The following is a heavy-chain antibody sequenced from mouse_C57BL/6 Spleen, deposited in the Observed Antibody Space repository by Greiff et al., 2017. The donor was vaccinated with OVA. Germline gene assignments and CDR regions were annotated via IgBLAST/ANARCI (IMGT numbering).Heavy chain of an antibody. V-gene: IGHV2-6-1*01. CDR3: ARQDYGSSGAMDY. D-gene: IGHD1-1*01. Sequence: QVQLQQSGPGLVAPSQSLSITCTVSGFSLTSYGVHWVRQPPGKGLEWLVVIWSDGSTTYNSALKSRLSISKDNSKSQVFLKMNSLQTDDTAMYYCARQDYGSSGAMDYWGQGTSVTVSS. CDR1: GFSLTSYG. CDR2: IWSDGST. J-gene: IGHJ4*01.